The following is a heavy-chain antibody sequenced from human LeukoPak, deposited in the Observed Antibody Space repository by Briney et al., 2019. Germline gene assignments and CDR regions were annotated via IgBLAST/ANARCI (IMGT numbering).Heavy chain of an antibody. CDR3: ARAAQITIFGVVPAQNWFDP. CDR1: GGSISSSSYY. CDR2: IYYSGST. V-gene: IGHV4-39*07. J-gene: IGHJ5*02. Sequence: SETLSLTCTVSGGSISSSSYYWGWIRQPPGKGLEWIGSIYYSGSTNYNPSLKSRVTISVDTSKNQFSLKLSSVTAADTAVYYCARAAQITIFGVVPAQNWFDPWGQGTLVTVSS. D-gene: IGHD3-3*01.